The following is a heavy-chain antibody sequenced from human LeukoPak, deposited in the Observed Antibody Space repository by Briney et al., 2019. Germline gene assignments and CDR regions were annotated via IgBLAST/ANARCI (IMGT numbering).Heavy chain of an antibody. CDR3: TRDLGNWDIDY. J-gene: IGHJ4*02. CDR1: GGSFSTYY. D-gene: IGHD7-27*01. Sequence: SETLSLTCAVYGGSFSTYYWSWIRQPPGKGLEWIGSIYYSGSTHYNPSLKSRVTISSDTSRNQFSLKLSSVTAADTAVYYCTRDLGNWDIDYWGQGTLVTVSS. V-gene: IGHV4-34*01. CDR2: IYYSGST.